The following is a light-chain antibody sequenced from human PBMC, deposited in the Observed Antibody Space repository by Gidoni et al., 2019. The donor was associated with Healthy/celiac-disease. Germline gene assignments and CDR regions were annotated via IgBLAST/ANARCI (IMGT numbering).Light chain of an antibody. CDR3: QQSYSTPYT. CDR1: QSISSY. Sequence: DIQITQSPSSLSASVGDRVTITCRAGQSISSYLNWYQHKPGKAPNLLIYAASSLQSGVPSRFSGSGSGTDFTLTISSLQPEDFATYYCQQSYSTPYTFGQGTKLEIK. V-gene: IGKV1-39*01. J-gene: IGKJ2*01. CDR2: AAS.